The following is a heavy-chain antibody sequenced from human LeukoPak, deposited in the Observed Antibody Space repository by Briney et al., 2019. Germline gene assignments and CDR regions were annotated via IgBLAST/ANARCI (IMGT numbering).Heavy chain of an antibody. Sequence: ASVKVSCTASGYTFTGYYIHWVRQAPGQGLEWMGWINPNNGGTNYAQKFQGRVTLTRDTSISTAFMELSRLNSDDTAVFYCARGSPVTSLDYWGQGALVTVSS. D-gene: IGHD4-17*01. CDR1: GYTFTGYY. CDR3: ARGSPVTSLDY. CDR2: INPNNGGT. J-gene: IGHJ4*02. V-gene: IGHV1-2*02.